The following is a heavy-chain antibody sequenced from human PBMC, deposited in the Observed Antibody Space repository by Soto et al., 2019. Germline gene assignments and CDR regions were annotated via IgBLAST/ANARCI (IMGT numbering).Heavy chain of an antibody. CDR1: GFTFSSHS. CDR2: ISPISDYI. Sequence: PGGSLRLSCAASGFTFSSHSWNWVRQAPGEGLEWVSSISPISDYIFYADSVRGRFTISRDNAKQSLYLQMSSLRAEDSAVYYCATSATRDSSGYYGSFDSWGQGALVTVSS. D-gene: IGHD3-22*01. CDR3: ATSATRDSSGYYGSFDS. V-gene: IGHV3-21*01. J-gene: IGHJ4*02.